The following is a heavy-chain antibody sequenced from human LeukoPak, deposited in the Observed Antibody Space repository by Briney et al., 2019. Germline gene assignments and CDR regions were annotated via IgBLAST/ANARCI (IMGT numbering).Heavy chain of an antibody. CDR1: GYSLTEVA. Sequence: ASVKVSCKVSGYSLTEVAMHWVRQAPGKGLEWMGGFHPADGEKIFAQKFQGRVTITADKSTSTAYMELSSLRSEDTAVYYCAIPTNDFWSGRFDYWGQGTLVTVSS. CDR3: AIPTNDFWSGRFDY. CDR2: FHPADGEK. V-gene: IGHV1-24*01. D-gene: IGHD3-3*01. J-gene: IGHJ4*02.